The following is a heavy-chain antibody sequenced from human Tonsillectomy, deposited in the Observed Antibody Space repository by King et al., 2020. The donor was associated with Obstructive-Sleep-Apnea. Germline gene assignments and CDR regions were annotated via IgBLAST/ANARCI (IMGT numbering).Heavy chain of an antibody. CDR1: GFTFSSYG. V-gene: IGHV3-30*03. CDR3: VRDESGYDILTGVYGMDV. D-gene: IGHD3-9*01. CDR2: ISYDGSNK. J-gene: IGHJ6*02. Sequence: VQLVESGGGVVQPGRSLRLPCAASGFTFSSYGMHWGRQAPGKGLERVASISYDGSNKYYADSVKGRFTISRDNSKNVLYLQMNSLRAEDTAMYYCVRDESGYDILTGVYGMDVWGQGTTVTVSS.